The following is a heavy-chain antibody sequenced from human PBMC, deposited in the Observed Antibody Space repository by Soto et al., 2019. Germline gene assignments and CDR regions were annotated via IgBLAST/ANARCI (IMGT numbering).Heavy chain of an antibody. CDR1: GGSISSGDYY. J-gene: IGHJ4*02. Sequence: QVQLQESGPGLVKPSQTLSLTCTVSGGSISSGDYYWSWIRQPPGKGLEWIGYIYYSGSTYYNPSLERRVTISVDTSQNQFSLTLSSVTAADTAVYYCARRTTVTTFLGFDYWGQGTLVTVSS. CDR3: ARRTTVTTFLGFDY. CDR2: IYYSGST. D-gene: IGHD4-17*01. V-gene: IGHV4-30-4*01.